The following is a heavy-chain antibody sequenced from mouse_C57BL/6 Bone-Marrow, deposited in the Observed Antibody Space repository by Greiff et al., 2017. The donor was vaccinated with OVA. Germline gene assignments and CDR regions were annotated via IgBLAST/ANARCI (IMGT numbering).Heavy chain of an antibody. D-gene: IGHD1-1*01. CDR2: IYPRSGNT. V-gene: IGHV1-81*01. CDR3: ARGLTTVVAGGFFDY. J-gene: IGHJ2*01. Sequence: QVQLQQSGAELARPGASVKLSCKASGYTFTSYGISWVKQRTGQGLEWIGEIYPRSGNTYYNEKFKGKATLTADKSSSTAYMELRSLTSEDSAVYFGARGLTTVVAGGFFDYWGQGTTLTVSS. CDR1: GYTFTSYG.